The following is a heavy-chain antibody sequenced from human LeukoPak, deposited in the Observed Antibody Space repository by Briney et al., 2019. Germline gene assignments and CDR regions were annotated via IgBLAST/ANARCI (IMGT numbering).Heavy chain of an antibody. CDR2: ISCDGNNK. Sequence: PGRSLRLSCAASGFTFSSYGMLWVRQAPGKGLDWVALISCDGNNKFYADSVKGRFTISRDNSKNTLYLQMNSLRAEDTAVYYCAKPRPSYSSSWYDHWGQGTLVTVSS. CDR3: AKPRPSYSSSWYDH. D-gene: IGHD6-13*01. CDR1: GFTFSSYG. J-gene: IGHJ5*02. V-gene: IGHV3-30*18.